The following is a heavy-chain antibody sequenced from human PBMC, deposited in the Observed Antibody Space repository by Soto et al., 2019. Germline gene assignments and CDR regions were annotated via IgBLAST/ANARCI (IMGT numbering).Heavy chain of an antibody. Sequence: QVQLQESGPGLVKPSGTLSLTCAVSGGSISSSNWWSWVRQPPGKGLGWMGVIYHSGSTNYNPALKSRVTISVDKSKNQFSLKLSSVTAADTAVYYCARGFQGYCSGGSCSNFDYFDYWGQGTLVTVSS. CDR3: ARGFQGYCSGGSCSNFDYFDY. CDR1: GGSISSSNW. CDR2: IYHSGST. V-gene: IGHV4-4*02. J-gene: IGHJ4*02. D-gene: IGHD2-15*01.